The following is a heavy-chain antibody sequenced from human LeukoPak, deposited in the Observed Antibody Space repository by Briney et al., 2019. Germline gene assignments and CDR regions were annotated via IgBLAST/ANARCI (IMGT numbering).Heavy chain of an antibody. J-gene: IGHJ2*01. CDR2: INPNSGGT. CDR1: GYTFTGYY. D-gene: IGHD4-23*01. Sequence: GASVKVSCKASGYTFTGYYMHWVRQAPGQGLEWMGWINPNSGGTNYAQKFQGRVTMTRDMSTSTVYMELSSLRSEDTAVYYCARVWPYGGNSVWYFDLWGRGTLVTVSS. CDR3: ARVWPYGGNSVWYFDL. V-gene: IGHV1-2*02.